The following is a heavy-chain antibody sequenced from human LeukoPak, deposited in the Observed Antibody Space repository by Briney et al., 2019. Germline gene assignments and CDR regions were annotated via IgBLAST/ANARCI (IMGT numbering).Heavy chain of an antibody. CDR1: GGSISSYY. V-gene: IGHV4-59*12. Sequence: SETLSLTCTVSGGSISSYYWSWIRQPPGKGLEWIGYIYYSGSTNYNPSLKSRVTISVDTSKNQFSLKLSSVTAADTAVYYCARDLSDSLSSGFWFDPWGQGTLVTVSS. CDR2: IYYSGST. D-gene: IGHD6-19*01. CDR3: ARDLSDSLSSGFWFDP. J-gene: IGHJ5*02.